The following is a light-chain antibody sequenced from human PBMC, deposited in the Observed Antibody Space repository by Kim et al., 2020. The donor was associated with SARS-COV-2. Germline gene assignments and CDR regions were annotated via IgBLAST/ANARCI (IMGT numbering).Light chain of an antibody. Sequence: SPGERATLSCRASQSVSSNLAWYQQKPGQAPRLLIYGASTRATGIPARFSGSGSGTEFTLTISSLQSEDFAVYYCQQYNNWPPKYTFGQGTELEI. CDR1: QSVSSN. CDR3: QQYNNWPPKYT. CDR2: GAS. J-gene: IGKJ2*01. V-gene: IGKV3-15*01.